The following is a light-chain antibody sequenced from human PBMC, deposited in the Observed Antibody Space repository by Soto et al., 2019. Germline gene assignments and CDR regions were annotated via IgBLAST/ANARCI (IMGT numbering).Light chain of an antibody. J-gene: IGLJ2*01. CDR2: DVT. Sequence: QSVLTQPASVSGSPGQSITISCTGTSSDIGGYNYVSWYQQHPGKAPKLMIYDVTVRPSGVSYRFSGSKSGNTASLTISGLQAEDEADYYCSSLATSSTPVVFGGGTQLTVL. CDR1: SSDIGGYNY. V-gene: IGLV2-14*01. CDR3: SSLATSSTPVV.